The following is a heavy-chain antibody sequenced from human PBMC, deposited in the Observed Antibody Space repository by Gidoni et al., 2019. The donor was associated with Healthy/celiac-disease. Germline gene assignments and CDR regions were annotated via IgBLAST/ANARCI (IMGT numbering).Heavy chain of an antibody. CDR3: ARGPTGFYYYGSGSYSPYFDY. CDR1: GFTFSSYS. J-gene: IGHJ4*02. CDR2: ISSSSSTI. V-gene: IGHV3-48*01. Sequence: EVQLVESGGGLVQPGGSLRLSCAASGFTFSSYSMNWVRQAPGKGLEWVSYISSSSSTIYYADSVKGRFTISRDNAKNSLYLQMNSLRAEDTAVYYCARGPTGFYYYGSGSYSPYFDYWGQGTLVTVSS. D-gene: IGHD3-10*01.